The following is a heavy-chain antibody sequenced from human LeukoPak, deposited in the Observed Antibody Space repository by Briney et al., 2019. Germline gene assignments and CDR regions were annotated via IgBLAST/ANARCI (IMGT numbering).Heavy chain of an antibody. CDR1: GGTFSSYA. D-gene: IGHD3-9*01. J-gene: IGHJ4*02. CDR3: ARGVLTGYYIVEYYFDY. V-gene: IGHV1-69*04. CDR2: IIPILGIA. Sequence: SVKVSCKASGGTFSSYAISWVRQAPGQGLEWMGRIIPILGIANYAQKFQGRVTITADKSTSTAYMELSSLGSEDTAVYYCARGVLTGYYIVEYYFDYWGQGTLVTVSS.